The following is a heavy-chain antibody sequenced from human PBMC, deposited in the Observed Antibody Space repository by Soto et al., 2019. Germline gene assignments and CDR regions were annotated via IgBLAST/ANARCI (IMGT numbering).Heavy chain of an antibody. V-gene: IGHV3-30-3*01. J-gene: IGHJ5*02. Sequence: PGGSLRLSCAASGFTFTSYPIHWVRQAPGQGLEWVAIIARDGIEKHYADSVKGRFTISRDNSKNTLYLQMSSLRDEDTAVYYCARDLFSSSWYYWFDTRGQGTLVTVSS. D-gene: IGHD6-13*01. CDR2: IARDGIEK. CDR3: ARDLFSSSWYYWFDT. CDR1: GFTFTSYP.